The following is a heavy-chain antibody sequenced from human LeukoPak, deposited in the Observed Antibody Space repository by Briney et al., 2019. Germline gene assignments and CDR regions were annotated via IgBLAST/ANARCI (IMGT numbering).Heavy chain of an antibody. CDR1: GVSISSYY. Sequence: SETLSLTCTVSGVSISSYYWSWIRQPPGKGLEWIGYIYYSGSTNYNPSLKTRVTISVDTSKNQFSLKLSSVTAADTAVYYCARRHWGPIDYWGQGTLVTVSS. CDR3: ARRHWGPIDY. D-gene: IGHD7-27*01. J-gene: IGHJ4*02. V-gene: IGHV4-59*08. CDR2: IYYSGST.